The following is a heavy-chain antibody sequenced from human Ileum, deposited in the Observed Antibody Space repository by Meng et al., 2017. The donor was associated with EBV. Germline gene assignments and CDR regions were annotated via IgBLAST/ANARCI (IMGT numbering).Heavy chain of an antibody. CDR1: GVSISGNY. CDR2: FYEGTT. CDR3: AKGGQWDPLDS. Sequence: QGQLPGSGPGPVKPSGTLSLTCDVSGVSISGNYWSWIRQSPVKGLEWIGFFYEGTTNYNPSLKSRVTIAAGPANNQISLRLSSVTSADTAVYYCAKGGQWDPLDSWGRGILVTVSS. D-gene: IGHD1-26*01. V-gene: IGHV4-59*01. J-gene: IGHJ4*02.